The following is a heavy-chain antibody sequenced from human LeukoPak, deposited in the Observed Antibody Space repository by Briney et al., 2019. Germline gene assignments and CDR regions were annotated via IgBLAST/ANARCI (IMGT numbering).Heavy chain of an antibody. CDR2: IYSDGST. CDR3: ARGHSGSYSFDY. Sequence: EGSLRLFCAASGFTDSSNYMTWVRQAPGTGLEWVSVIYSDGSTYYADSVKGRFTISRDNSKSTLYLQMNSLRPDDTAVYYCARGHSGSYSFDYWGQGTLVTVSS. CDR1: GFTDSSNY. J-gene: IGHJ4*02. V-gene: IGHV3-53*01. D-gene: IGHD1-26*01.